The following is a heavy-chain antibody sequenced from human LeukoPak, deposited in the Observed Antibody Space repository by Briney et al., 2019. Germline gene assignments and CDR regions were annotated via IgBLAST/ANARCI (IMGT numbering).Heavy chain of an antibody. D-gene: IGHD3-3*01. Sequence: PGGSLRLSFLASGFRFSTYKMNWVRQAPGEGLEWVSSITSSGDYLYYADSVKGRFTISRDNAKNSLYLQMNSLRTEDTAVYYCVRGEYETYYESWSGYSIGWFDPWGQGIQVTVSS. CDR2: ITSSGDYL. J-gene: IGHJ5*02. CDR1: GFRFSTYK. V-gene: IGHV3-21*01. CDR3: VRGEYETYYESWSGYSIGWFDP.